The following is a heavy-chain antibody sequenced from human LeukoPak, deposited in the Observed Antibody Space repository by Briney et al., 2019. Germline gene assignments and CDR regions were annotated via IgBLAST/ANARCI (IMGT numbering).Heavy chain of an antibody. CDR3: ARGPGYYDSSGYYYHYFDY. CDR1: RFIFSSYA. V-gene: IGHV3-30-3*01. D-gene: IGHD3-22*01. CDR2: ISYDGSNK. Sequence: GGSLRLSCAGSRFIFSSYAMHWVRQAPGKGLEWVAVISYDGSNKYYADSVKGRFTISRDNSKNTLYLQMNSLRAEDTAVYYCARGPGYYDSSGYYYHYFDYWGQGTLVTVSS. J-gene: IGHJ4*02.